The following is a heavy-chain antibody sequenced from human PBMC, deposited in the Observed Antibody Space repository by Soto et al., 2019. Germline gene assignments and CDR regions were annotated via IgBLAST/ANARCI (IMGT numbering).Heavy chain of an antibody. V-gene: IGHV3-15*07. Sequence: ESGGDLVTPGGSLRLSCAASGFTFSNAWMNWVRQAPGKGLEWVGRIKSKTNGETTDYAAPVKGRFTISRDDSKNTLFLQMNSLETADTAVYYCTTEVVVIPAAMPFDYWGQGTLVTVSS. CDR1: GFTFSNAW. D-gene: IGHD2-2*01. CDR2: IKSKTNGETT. J-gene: IGHJ4*02. CDR3: TTEVVVIPAAMPFDY.